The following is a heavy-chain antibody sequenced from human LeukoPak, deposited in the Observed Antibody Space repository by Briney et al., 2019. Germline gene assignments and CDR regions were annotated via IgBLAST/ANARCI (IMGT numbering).Heavy chain of an antibody. V-gene: IGHV3-30*04. CDR3: AMRAVAGSHFNYFDY. J-gene: IGHJ4*02. CDR1: GFTFSTYV. Sequence: GGSLRLSGAAPGFTFSTYVMHWVRQAPAKGLKWVALISYDGGNQYYADSVKGRFTISRDISKSTLYLQLNSLRPEDTAVYYCAMRAVAGSHFNYFDYWGQGTLVTVSS. D-gene: IGHD6-19*01. CDR2: ISYDGGNQ.